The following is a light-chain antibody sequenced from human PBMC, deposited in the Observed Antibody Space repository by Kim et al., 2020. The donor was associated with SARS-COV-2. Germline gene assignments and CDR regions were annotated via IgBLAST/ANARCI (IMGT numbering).Light chain of an antibody. Sequence: ELTQPPSASGTPGQRVTISCSGSSSNIGSNSLNWYQQFPGSAPKLLIYSYNQRPSGIPDRFSGSKSGTSASLAISGLQSDDEADYFCAAWDDALNGWVFGGGTKLTVL. CDR3: AAWDDALNGWV. V-gene: IGLV1-44*01. CDR1: SSNIGSNS. J-gene: IGLJ3*02. CDR2: SYN.